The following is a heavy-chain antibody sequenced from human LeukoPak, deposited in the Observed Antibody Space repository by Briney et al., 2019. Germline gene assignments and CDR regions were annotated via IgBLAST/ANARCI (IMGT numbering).Heavy chain of an antibody. J-gene: IGHJ3*02. V-gene: IGHV3-23*01. D-gene: IGHD3-10*01. CDR3: ARGRITMVRGVICAFDI. Sequence: GGSLRLSCAASGFTFSSYAMSWVRQAPGKGLEWVSAISGSGGSTYYADSVKGRFTISRDNSKNTLYLQLSSLRAEDTAVYYCARGRITMVRGVICAFDIWGQGTMVTVSS. CDR1: GFTFSSYA. CDR2: ISGSGGST.